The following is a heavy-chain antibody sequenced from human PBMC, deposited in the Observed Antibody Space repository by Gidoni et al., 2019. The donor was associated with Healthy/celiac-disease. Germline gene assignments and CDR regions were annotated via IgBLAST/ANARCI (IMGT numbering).Heavy chain of an antibody. CDR2: ISSSSSYT. CDR3: ARDQGDTSLGFDP. Sequence: QVQLVESGGGLVKPGGSLSLSCAASGFTFSDYYMSWIRQAPGKGLEWVSYISSSSSYTNYADSVKGRFTISRDNAKNSLYLQMNSLRAEDTAVYYCARDQGDTSLGFDPWGQGTLVTVSS. J-gene: IGHJ5*02. V-gene: IGHV3-11*06. CDR1: GFTFSDYY. D-gene: IGHD3-16*01.